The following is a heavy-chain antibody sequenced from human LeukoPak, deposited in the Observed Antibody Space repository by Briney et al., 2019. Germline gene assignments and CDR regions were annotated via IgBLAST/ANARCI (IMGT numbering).Heavy chain of an antibody. V-gene: IGHV3-21*01. J-gene: IGHJ6*04. CDR1: GFTFSSYA. CDR3: ARGGQLGVVQVDV. CDR2: ISSSSSYI. Sequence: GGSLRLSCAASGFTFSSYAMSWVRQAPGKGLEWVSSISSSSSYIYYADSVKGRFTISRDNAKNSLYLQMNSLRAEDTAVYYCARGGQLGVVQVDVWGKGTTVTVSS. D-gene: IGHD2-2*01.